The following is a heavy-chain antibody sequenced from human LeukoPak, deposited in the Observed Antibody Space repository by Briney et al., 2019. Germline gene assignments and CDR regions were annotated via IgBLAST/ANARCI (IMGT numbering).Heavy chain of an antibody. V-gene: IGHV3-30*02. Sequence: PGGSLRLSCAASGFTFSSYGMHWVRQAPGKGLEWVAFIRYDGSNKYYADSVKGRFTISRDSSKNTLYLQMNSLRAGDTAVYYCANYDFWSNTAAGFDYWGQGTLVTVSS. D-gene: IGHD3-3*01. CDR3: ANYDFWSNTAAGFDY. CDR1: GFTFSSYG. CDR2: IRYDGSNK. J-gene: IGHJ4*02.